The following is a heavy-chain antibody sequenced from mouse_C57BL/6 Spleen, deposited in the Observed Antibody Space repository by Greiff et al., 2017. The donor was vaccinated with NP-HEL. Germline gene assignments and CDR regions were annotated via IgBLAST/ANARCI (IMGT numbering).Heavy chain of an antibody. CDR1: GYTFTSYT. CDR3: ARRDYGDY. V-gene: IGHV1-4*01. CDR2: INPSSGYT. J-gene: IGHJ2*01. Sequence: VKLVESGAELARPGASVKMSCKASGYTFTSYTMHWVKQRPGQGLEWIGYINPSSGYTKYNQKFKDKATLTADKSSSTAYMQLSSLTSEDSAVYYCARRDYGDYWGQGTTLTVSS. D-gene: IGHD2-4*01.